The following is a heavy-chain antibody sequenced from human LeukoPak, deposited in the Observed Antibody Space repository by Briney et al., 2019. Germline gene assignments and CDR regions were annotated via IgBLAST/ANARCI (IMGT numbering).Heavy chain of an antibody. J-gene: IGHJ4*02. Sequence: EASVKVSCKASGGTFSSYAISWVRQAPGQGLEWMGGIIPIFGTANYAQKFQGRVTITADGSTSTAYMELSSLRSEDTAVYYCARDPDGYNQMGGFDYWGQGTLVTVSS. V-gene: IGHV1-69*13. CDR1: GGTFSSYA. D-gene: IGHD5-24*01. CDR3: ARDPDGYNQMGGFDY. CDR2: IIPIFGTA.